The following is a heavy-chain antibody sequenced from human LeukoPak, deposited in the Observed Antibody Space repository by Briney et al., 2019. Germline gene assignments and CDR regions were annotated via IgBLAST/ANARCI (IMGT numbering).Heavy chain of an antibody. CDR2: IYYSGST. J-gene: IGHJ5*02. CDR1: GGSISSGGYP. V-gene: IGHV4-30-4*07. CDR3: ASESSGWYPGLYWFDP. Sequence: SETLSLTCAVSGGSISSGGYPWSWIRQPPGKGLEWIGYIYYSGSTYYNPSLKSRVTISVDTSKNQFSLKLSSVTAADTAVYYCASESSGWYPGLYWFDPWGQGTLVTVSS. D-gene: IGHD6-19*01.